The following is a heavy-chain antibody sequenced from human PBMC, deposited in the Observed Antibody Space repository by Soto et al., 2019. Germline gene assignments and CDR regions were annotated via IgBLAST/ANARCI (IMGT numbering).Heavy chain of an antibody. D-gene: IGHD3-22*01. CDR2: IYYSGST. V-gene: IGHV4-59*11. CDR1: GGSISSHY. J-gene: IGHJ4*02. Sequence: SETLSLTCTVSGGSISSHYWSWIRQPPGKGLEWIGYIYYSGSTNHNPSLKSRVTISVDTSKNQFSLKLSSVTAADTAVYFCASVDDSSGYPIFDYWGQGTLVTVSS. CDR3: ASVDDSSGYPIFDY.